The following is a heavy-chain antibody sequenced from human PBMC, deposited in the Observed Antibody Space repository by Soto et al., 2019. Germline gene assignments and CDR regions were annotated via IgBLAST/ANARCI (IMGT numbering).Heavy chain of an antibody. CDR3: AREVPGSGYFDY. J-gene: IGHJ4*02. CDR1: GFIFSNYV. D-gene: IGHD2-2*01. V-gene: IGHV3-30-3*01. Sequence: QVQRVESGGGVVQPGRCLRLSCAASGFIFSNYVMYWVRQAPGNGLVWVAFMSYDGTTKSYADSVKGRFTISRDNSQNTQYLQMNSLRPEETGVYYCAREVPGSGYFDYWGQGTLVTVSS. CDR2: MSYDGTTK.